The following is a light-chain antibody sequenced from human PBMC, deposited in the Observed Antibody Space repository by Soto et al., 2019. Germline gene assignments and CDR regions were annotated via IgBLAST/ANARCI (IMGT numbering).Light chain of an antibody. CDR2: GAS. CDR1: QSVNNN. CDR3: QQYGSSPPNT. Sequence: EIILTQSPASLSVSPGERATLSCRASQSVNNNLAWYQQKRGQAPRLLIYGASTRATGIPGRFRGSGSGTEFTLTITSLQSEDFAVYFCQQYGSSPPNTFGQGTKLEIK. V-gene: IGKV3-15*01. J-gene: IGKJ2*01.